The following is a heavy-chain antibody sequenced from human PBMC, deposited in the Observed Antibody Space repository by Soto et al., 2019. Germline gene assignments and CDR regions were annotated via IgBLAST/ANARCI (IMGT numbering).Heavy chain of an antibody. Sequence: QVQLVESGGGVVQPGRSLRLSCAASGFSFNTYAMHWVRQAPGKGLEWVAVIWNDGSNKNYADSVKGRFTISRDNSKSTLDLQMISLRAEDTAVYYCAREQIAAGAPYMDVWGKGTTVTVSS. D-gene: IGHD6-13*01. J-gene: IGHJ6*03. V-gene: IGHV3-33*01. CDR1: GFSFNTYA. CDR3: AREQIAAGAPYMDV. CDR2: IWNDGSNK.